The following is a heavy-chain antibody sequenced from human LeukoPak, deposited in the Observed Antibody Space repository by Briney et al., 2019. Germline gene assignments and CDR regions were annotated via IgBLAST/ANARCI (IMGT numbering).Heavy chain of an antibody. V-gene: IGHV3-74*01. Sequence: QPGGSLRLSCAASGVTFSSYWMHWVRQAPGKGLVWVSRINTDGSSTNYADSVKGRFTISRDNAKNTVYLQMNSLRAEDTAVFYCARGARGVVYDYFDSWGQGTPVTVSS. D-gene: IGHD3-10*01. CDR2: INTDGSST. J-gene: IGHJ4*02. CDR1: GVTFSSYW. CDR3: ARGARGVVYDYFDS.